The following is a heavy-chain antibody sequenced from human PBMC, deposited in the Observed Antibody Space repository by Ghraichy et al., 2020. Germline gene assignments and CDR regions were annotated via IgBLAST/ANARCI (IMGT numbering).Heavy chain of an antibody. J-gene: IGHJ5*02. CDR3: VSFPGGINT. CDR1: GFRFSAYW. D-gene: IGHD3-16*02. V-gene: IGHV3-7*01. Sequence: GGSLRLSCAASGFRFSAYWPSWVRQAPGKGPEWVATINPDGSNKYYVDSVKGRFTISRDNAKSSVYLQMSSLRAEDTAVYYCVSFPGGINTWGQGTLVTVSS. CDR2: INPDGSNK.